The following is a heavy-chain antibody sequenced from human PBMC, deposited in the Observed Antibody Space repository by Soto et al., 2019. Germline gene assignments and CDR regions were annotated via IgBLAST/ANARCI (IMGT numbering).Heavy chain of an antibody. Sequence: SETLSLTCTVSGGSISSYYWSWIRQPPGKGLEWIGYIYYSGSTNYNPSLKSRVTISVDTSKNQFSLKLSSVTAADTAVYYCARVTIFGVVKVVIFDYWGQGNLVTVPQ. CDR1: GGSISSYY. D-gene: IGHD3-3*01. CDR3: ARVTIFGVVKVVIFDY. J-gene: IGHJ4*02. V-gene: IGHV4-59*01. CDR2: IYYSGST.